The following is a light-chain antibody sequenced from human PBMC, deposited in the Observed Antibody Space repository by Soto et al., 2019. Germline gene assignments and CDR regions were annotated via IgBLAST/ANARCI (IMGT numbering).Light chain of an antibody. CDR2: EVS. J-gene: IGLJ1*01. V-gene: IGLV2-14*01. Sequence: QSVLTQPASVSGSPGQSITNSCTGTSSDVGGYNYVSWYQQHPGKAPKLMIYEVSNRPSGVSNRFSGSKSGNTASLTISGLQAEDEADYYCSSYTSSSTDVFGTGTKLTVL. CDR3: SSYTSSSTDV. CDR1: SSDVGGYNY.